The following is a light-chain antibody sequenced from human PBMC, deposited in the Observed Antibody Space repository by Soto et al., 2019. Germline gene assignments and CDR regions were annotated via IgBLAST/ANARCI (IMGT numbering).Light chain of an antibody. CDR2: WAS. J-gene: IGKJ5*01. V-gene: IGKV4-1*01. CDR1: QSVSYSSNNKNY. CDR3: QQYYSTPIT. Sequence: DIVMTQSPDSLAVSLGERATINCKSSQSVSYSSNNKNYLAWYQQKPGQPPKLLIYWASTRESGVPDLFSGSGSGTDFTLTISSLQAEDVAVYDCQQYYSTPITVGQGTRLEIK.